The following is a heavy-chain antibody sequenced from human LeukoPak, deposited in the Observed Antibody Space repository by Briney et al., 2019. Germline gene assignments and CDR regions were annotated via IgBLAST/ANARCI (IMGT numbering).Heavy chain of an antibody. CDR1: GFTFSSYS. V-gene: IGHV3-21*01. CDR3: AREYYGSGSSLAPYYFDY. D-gene: IGHD3-10*01. CDR2: ISSSSSYI. J-gene: IGHJ4*02. Sequence: GGSLRLSCAAPGFTFSSYSMNWVRQAPGKGLEWVSSISSSSSYIYYADSVKGRFTISRDNAKNSLYLQMNSLRAEDTAVYYCAREYYGSGSSLAPYYFDYWGQGTLVTVSS.